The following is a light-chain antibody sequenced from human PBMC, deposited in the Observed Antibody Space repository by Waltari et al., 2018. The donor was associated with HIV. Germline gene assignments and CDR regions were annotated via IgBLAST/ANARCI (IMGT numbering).Light chain of an antibody. CDR2: EGS. J-gene: IGLJ2*01. CDR1: RSDVGSYNL. Sequence: QSALTQPASVSGSPGQSTTISCTGTRSDVGSYNLVSWYQQHPGKAPKLTIYEGSKRPSGVSNRFSGSKSGNTASLTISGLQAEDEADYYCCSYAGSSTYVVFGGGTKLTVL. CDR3: CSYAGSSTYVV. V-gene: IGLV2-23*01.